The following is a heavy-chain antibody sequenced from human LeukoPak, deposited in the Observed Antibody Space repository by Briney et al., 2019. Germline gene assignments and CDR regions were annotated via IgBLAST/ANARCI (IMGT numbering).Heavy chain of an antibody. CDR3: ATGGTYSSFDH. D-gene: IGHD4-11*01. J-gene: IGHJ4*02. V-gene: IGHV1-18*01. CDR2: INPSNGNT. CDR1: GYTFTSYG. Sequence: ASVKVSCTTSGYTFTSYGISWVRQAPGQGLEWMAWINPSNGNTEDARNLQGRVTMTTDTSTNTAYMELRNLRSSDTAVYYCATGGTYSSFDHWGQGTLVTVSS.